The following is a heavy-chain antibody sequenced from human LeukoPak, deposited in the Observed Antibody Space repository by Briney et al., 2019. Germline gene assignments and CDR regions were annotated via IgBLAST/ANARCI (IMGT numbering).Heavy chain of an antibody. CDR2: IYYSGST. J-gene: IGHJ4*02. CDR3: ARAYSSSSWFDY. D-gene: IGHD6-6*01. V-gene: IGHV4-59*01. CDR1: GGSISSYY. Sequence: SETLSLTCTASGGSISSYYWSWIRQPPGKGLEWIGYIYYSGSTNYNPSLKSRVTISVDTSKNQFSLKLSSVTAADTAVYYCARAYSSSSWFDYWGQGTLVTVSS.